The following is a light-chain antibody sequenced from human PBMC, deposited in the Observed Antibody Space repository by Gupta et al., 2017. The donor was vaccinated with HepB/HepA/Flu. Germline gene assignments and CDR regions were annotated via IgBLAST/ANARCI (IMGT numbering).Light chain of an antibody. J-gene: IGKJ2*01. Sequence: EIVLTQSPGTLSLSPGERATLSCRASQSVSSSYLAWYQQRPGQAPRLLIYGASSRATGIPDRFSGSGSGTDFTLTVSRLEPEDFAVYYCHQDGSSPYTFGQWTKLEIK. CDR2: GAS. V-gene: IGKV3-20*01. CDR1: QSVSSSY. CDR3: HQDGSSPYT.